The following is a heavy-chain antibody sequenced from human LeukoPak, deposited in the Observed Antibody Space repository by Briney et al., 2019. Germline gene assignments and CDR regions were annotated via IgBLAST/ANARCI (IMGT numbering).Heavy chain of an antibody. D-gene: IGHD5-18*01. CDR1: GGSFSGYY. CDR3: ATYNYGLDAFDI. CDR2: INHSGDT. V-gene: IGHV4-34*01. J-gene: IGHJ3*02. Sequence: SETLSLTCAVSGGSFSGYYWGWIRQPPGKGLEWIGEINHSGDTNYNPSLKSRVIISVDTSKNQFSLKVRSVTAADTAIYYCATYNYGLDAFDIWGRGTMVTVSS.